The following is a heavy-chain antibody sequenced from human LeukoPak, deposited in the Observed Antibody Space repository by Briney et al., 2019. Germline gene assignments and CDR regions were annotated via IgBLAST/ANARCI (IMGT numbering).Heavy chain of an antibody. V-gene: IGHV3-74*01. J-gene: IGHJ4*02. Sequence: GGSLRLSCAASGVTFSYYWMHWVRQAPGKGLVWVSRIDSDGSSRSYAGSVKGRFTISRDNAKNTLYLQMNSLRAEDTAVYYCARDLEMYYFDYWGQGTLVTVSS. CDR3: ARDLEMYYFDY. CDR2: IDSDGSSR. D-gene: IGHD5-24*01. CDR1: GVTFSYYW.